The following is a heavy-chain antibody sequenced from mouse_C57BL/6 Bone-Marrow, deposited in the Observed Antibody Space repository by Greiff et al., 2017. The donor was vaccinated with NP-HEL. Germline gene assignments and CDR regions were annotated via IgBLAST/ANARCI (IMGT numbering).Heavy chain of an antibody. Sequence: EVKLVESGGGLVKPGGSLKLSCAASGFTFSDYGMHWVRQAPEKGLEWVAYISSGSSTIYYADTVKGRFTISRDNAKNTLFLQMTSLRSEDTAMYYCASGGLLRSLFAYWGQGTLVTVSA. J-gene: IGHJ3*01. CDR3: ASGGLLRSLFAY. V-gene: IGHV5-17*01. CDR1: GFTFSDYG. CDR2: ISSGSSTI. D-gene: IGHD1-1*01.